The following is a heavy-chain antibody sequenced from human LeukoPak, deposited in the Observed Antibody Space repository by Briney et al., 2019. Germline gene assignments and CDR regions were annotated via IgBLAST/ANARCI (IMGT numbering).Heavy chain of an antibody. CDR1: GGSISSYY. Sequence: SETLSLTCTVSGGSISSYYWSWIRQPPGKGLEWIGYIYYSGSTNYNPSLKSRVTISVDTSKNQFSLKLSSVTAADTAVYYCARDVQLERRFYFDYWGQGTLVTVSS. J-gene: IGHJ4*02. V-gene: IGHV4-59*01. D-gene: IGHD1-1*01. CDR3: ARDVQLERRFYFDY. CDR2: IYYSGST.